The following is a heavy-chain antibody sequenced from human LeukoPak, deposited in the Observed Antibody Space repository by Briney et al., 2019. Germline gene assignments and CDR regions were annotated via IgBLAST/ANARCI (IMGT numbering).Heavy chain of an antibody. V-gene: IGHV3-74*01. J-gene: IGHJ4*02. CDR1: GNYW. CDR2: INSDGSWT. Sequence: GGSLRLSCAASGNYWMHWVRQAPGKGLVWVSHINSDGSWTSYADSVKGRFTISRDSSKNTLYLQMNSLRAEDTAVYYCAKYPASGWYPTPHFDYWGQGTLVTVSS. CDR3: AKYPASGWYPTPHFDY. D-gene: IGHD6-19*01.